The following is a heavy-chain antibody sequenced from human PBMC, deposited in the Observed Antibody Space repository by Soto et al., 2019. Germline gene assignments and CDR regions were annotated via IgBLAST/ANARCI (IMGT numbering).Heavy chain of an antibody. CDR3: AKDLKQWLVPRWFDP. Sequence: EVQLLESGGGLVQPGGSLRLSCAASGFTFSSYAMSWVRQAPGKGLELVSAISGRGGSTYYADSVKGRFTISRDNSKNTLYLQMNSLRAEDTAVYYCAKDLKQWLVPRWFDPWGQGTLVTVSS. CDR2: ISGRGGST. V-gene: IGHV3-23*01. D-gene: IGHD6-19*01. J-gene: IGHJ5*02. CDR1: GFTFSSYA.